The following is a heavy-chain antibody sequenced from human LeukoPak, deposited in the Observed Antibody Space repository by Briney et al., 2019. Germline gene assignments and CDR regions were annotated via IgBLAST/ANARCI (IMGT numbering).Heavy chain of an antibody. CDR2: IYYSGST. J-gene: IGHJ4*02. CDR3: ARVTLFRGAQIDS. Sequence: PSETLSLTCTVSGGSISSGDYYWSWIRQPPGKGLEWIGYIYYSGSTYYNPSLKSRVNISVDTSKNQFSLKLSSVTAADTAVYYCARVTLFRGAQIDSWGQGTLVTVSS. D-gene: IGHD3-10*01. CDR1: GGSISSGDYY. V-gene: IGHV4-30-4*01.